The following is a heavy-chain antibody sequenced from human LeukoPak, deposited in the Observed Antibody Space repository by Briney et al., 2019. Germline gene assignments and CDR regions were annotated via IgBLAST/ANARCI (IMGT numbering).Heavy chain of an antibody. CDR3: ARHYSGYAY. CDR2: INHSGST. J-gene: IGHJ4*02. D-gene: IGHD5-12*01. V-gene: IGHV4-34*01. Sequence: GSLRLSCVVSGFSFSNSYMTWIRQTPGKGLEWIGEINHSGSTNYNPSLKSRVTISVDTSKNQFSLKLSSVTAADTAVYYCARHYSGYAYWGQGTLVTVSS. CDR1: GFSFSNSY.